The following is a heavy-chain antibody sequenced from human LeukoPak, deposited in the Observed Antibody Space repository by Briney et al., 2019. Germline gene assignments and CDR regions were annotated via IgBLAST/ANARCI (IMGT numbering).Heavy chain of an antibody. CDR3: AKDAPEWELFYFDY. J-gene: IGHJ4*02. CDR1: GFTFSSYG. D-gene: IGHD1-26*01. Sequence: GGSLRLSCAASGFTFSSYGMHWVRQAPGKGLEWVAFIRYDGSNKYYADSVKGRFTISRDNSKNTLYLQMNSLRAEDTAVYYCAKDAPEWELFYFDYWGQGTLVTVSS. CDR2: IRYDGSNK. V-gene: IGHV3-30*02.